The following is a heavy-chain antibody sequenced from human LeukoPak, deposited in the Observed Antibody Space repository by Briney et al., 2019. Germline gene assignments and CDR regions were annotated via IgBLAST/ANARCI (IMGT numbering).Heavy chain of an antibody. CDR2: IRSKDHGGTT. J-gene: IGHJ4*02. V-gene: IGHV3-49*03. CDR3: TRDPHYYHGSPHDF. D-gene: IGHD1-26*01. CDR1: GFTFGDYA. Sequence: GGSLRLSCTASGFTFGDYALSWFRQAPGKGLEWLSFIRSKDHGGTTEYAASVKGRFTISRDDSNSIAYLQMNSLIIEETAVYFCTRDPHYYHGSPHDFWGQGTRVTVSS.